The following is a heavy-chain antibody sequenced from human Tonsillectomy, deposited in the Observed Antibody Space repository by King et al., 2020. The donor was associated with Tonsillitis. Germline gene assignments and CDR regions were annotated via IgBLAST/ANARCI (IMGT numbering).Heavy chain of an antibody. J-gene: IGHJ6*02. D-gene: IGHD5-24*01. CDR3: AKGTDGPSYYYYYDMDV. CDR2: INLNSDNI. Sequence: VQLVESGGGLVQPGRSLRLSCAASGFTFDDYAMHWVRQAPGKGLEWVSGINLNSDNIGYADSVKGRFTISRDNAKNSLYLQMNSLRAADTALYYCAKGTDGPSYYYYYDMDVWGQGTTVTVSS. CDR1: GFTFDDYA. V-gene: IGHV3-9*01.